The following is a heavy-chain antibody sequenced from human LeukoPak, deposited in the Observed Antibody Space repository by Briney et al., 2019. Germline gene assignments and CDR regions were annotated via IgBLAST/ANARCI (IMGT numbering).Heavy chain of an antibody. CDR2: INHSGST. V-gene: IGHV4-34*01. D-gene: IGHD2-2*03. CDR1: GGSFSGYY. Sequence: PSETLSLTCVVYGGSFSGYYWSWIRQPPEEGLEWIGEINHSGSTNYNPSLKSRVTISVDTSKNQFSLKLSSVTAADTAVYYCARGDGYCTSTSCYALDYWGQGTLVTVSS. CDR3: ARGDGYCTSTSCYALDY. J-gene: IGHJ4*02.